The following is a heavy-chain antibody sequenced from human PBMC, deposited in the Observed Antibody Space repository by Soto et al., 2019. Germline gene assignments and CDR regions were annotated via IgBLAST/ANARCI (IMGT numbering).Heavy chain of an antibody. CDR1: GFTCSSYD. D-gene: IGHD2-8*02. V-gene: IGHV3-23*01. CDR3: AKATATGGGAFDI. CDR2: ILVGGST. J-gene: IGHJ3*02. Sequence: RGSLRLSCAASGFTCSSYDMSWVRQAPGKGLEWVSTILVGGSTHYPDSVKGRFTISRDNSKNTVFLQMNSLTAGDTAVYYCAKATATGGGAFDICGQGTMVTVSS.